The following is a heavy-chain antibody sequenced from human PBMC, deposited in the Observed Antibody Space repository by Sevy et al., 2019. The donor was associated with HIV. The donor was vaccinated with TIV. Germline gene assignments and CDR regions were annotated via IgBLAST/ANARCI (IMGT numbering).Heavy chain of an antibody. CDR2: IKSKTDGGTT. V-gene: IGHV3-15*01. D-gene: IGHD5-12*01. CDR3: TTSQGRDGYNLFDY. CDR1: GFTFSNAW. J-gene: IGHJ4*02. Sequence: GGSLRLSCAASGFTFSNAWMSWVRQAPGKGLEWVGRIKSKTDGGTTDYAAPVKGRFTISRDDSKNTLYLQMNSLKTEDTAVYYCTTSQGRDGYNLFDYWGQGTLVTVSS.